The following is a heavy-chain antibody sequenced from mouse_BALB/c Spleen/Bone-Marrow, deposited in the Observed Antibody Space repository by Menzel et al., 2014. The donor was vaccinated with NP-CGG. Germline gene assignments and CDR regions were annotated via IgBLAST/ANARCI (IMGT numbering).Heavy chain of an antibody. J-gene: IGHJ1*01. Sequence: EVMLVESGGGLVKPGGSLKLSCAASGFTFSDYYMYWVRQTPEKRLEWVATISDGGRYTYYPDSVKGRFTISRDNAKNNLYLQMSSLKSEDTAMYYCARFYYYGSSYFDVWGAGTTVTVSS. CDR1: GFTFSDYY. CDR2: ISDGGRYT. D-gene: IGHD1-1*01. V-gene: IGHV5-4*02. CDR3: ARFYYYGSSYFDV.